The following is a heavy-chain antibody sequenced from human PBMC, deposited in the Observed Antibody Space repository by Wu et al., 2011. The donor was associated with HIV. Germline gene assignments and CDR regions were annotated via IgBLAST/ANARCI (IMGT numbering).Heavy chain of an antibody. D-gene: IGHD5-18*01. Sequence: QVQLQESGPGLVKPSETLSLTCTVSGGSISSHYWSWIRQPPGKGLEWIGYIYYSGSTNYNPSLKSRVTISVDTSKNQFSLKLSSVTAADTAVYYCARDEAGYGPVYYYYGMDVWGQGTTVTVSS. CDR2: IYYSGST. CDR1: GGSISSHY. CDR3: ARDEAGYGPVYYYYGMDV. V-gene: IGHV4-59*11. J-gene: IGHJ6*02.